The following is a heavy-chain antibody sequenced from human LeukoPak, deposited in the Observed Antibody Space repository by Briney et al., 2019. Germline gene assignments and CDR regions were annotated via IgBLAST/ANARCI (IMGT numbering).Heavy chain of an antibody. J-gene: IGHJ4*02. CDR3: AREEAAAALPFDY. CDR2: IIPIFGTA. Sequence: ASVKVSCKASGCTFSSYAISWVRQAPGQGREWMGRIIPIFGTANSARKFQGGVTITTDESPSTAYMELSSLRSEDTAVYYCAREEAAAALPFDYWGPGTLVTVSS. V-gene: IGHV1-69*05. D-gene: IGHD6-13*01. CDR1: GCTFSSYA.